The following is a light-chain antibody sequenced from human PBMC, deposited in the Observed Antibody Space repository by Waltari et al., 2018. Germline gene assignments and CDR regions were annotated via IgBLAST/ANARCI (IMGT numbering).Light chain of an antibody. J-gene: IGLJ1*01. V-gene: IGLV2-14*01. CDR1: SSDVGAYDF. Sequence: QSAPTQPASVSGSPGQSITISCTGTSSDVGAYDFVSWHQQYPGKAPKVMIYGVNNRPSGVSIRFSGSKSGNTASLIISGRQADDEADYYCSSYTTSGTLVFGTGTKVTVL. CDR2: GVN. CDR3: SSYTTSGTLV.